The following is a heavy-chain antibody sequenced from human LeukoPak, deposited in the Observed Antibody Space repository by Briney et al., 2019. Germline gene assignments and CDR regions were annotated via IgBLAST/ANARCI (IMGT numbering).Heavy chain of an antibody. CDR2: ISGSGGST. Sequence: PGGSLRLSCAASGFTFSSYAMSWVRQAPGKGLEWVPAISGSGGSTYYADSVKGRFTISRDNSKNTLYLQMNSLRAEDTAVYYCAKELTMVRELGAKLDYWGQGTLVTVSS. CDR3: AKELTMVRELGAKLDY. CDR1: GFTFSSYA. V-gene: IGHV3-23*01. J-gene: IGHJ4*02. D-gene: IGHD3-10*01.